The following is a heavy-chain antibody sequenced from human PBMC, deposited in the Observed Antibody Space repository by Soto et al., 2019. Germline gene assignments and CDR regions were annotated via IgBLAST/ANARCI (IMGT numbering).Heavy chain of an antibody. J-gene: IGHJ4*02. CDR2: IYCSGST. D-gene: IGHD6-19*01. V-gene: IGHV4-39*01. CDR3: ARHPYSSGWMNLYYFDY. CDR1: GGSISSSSYY. Sequence: SETLSLTCTVSGGSISSSSYYWGWIRQPPGKGLEWIGSIYCSGSTYYNPSLKSRVTISVDTSKNQFSLRLSSVTAADTAVYYCARHPYSSGWMNLYYFDYWGQGTLVTVSS.